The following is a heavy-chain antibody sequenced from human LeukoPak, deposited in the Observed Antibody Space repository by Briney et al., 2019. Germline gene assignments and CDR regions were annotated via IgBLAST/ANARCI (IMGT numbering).Heavy chain of an antibody. V-gene: IGHV3-23*01. CDR3: AKDTRLGYSYGQYYFDY. Sequence: GGSLRLSCAASGFTFSSYAMSWVRQAPGKGLEWVSAISGSGGSTYYADPVKGRFTISRDNSKNTLYLQMNSLRAEDTAVYYCAKDTRLGYSYGQYYFDYWGQGTLVTVSS. J-gene: IGHJ4*02. CDR1: GFTFSSYA. CDR2: ISGSGGST. D-gene: IGHD5-18*01.